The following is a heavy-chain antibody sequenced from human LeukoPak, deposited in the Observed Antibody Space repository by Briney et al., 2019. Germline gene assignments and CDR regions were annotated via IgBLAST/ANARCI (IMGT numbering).Heavy chain of an antibody. D-gene: IGHD3-22*01. CDR3: ARQLITMIVVDAFDI. CDR1: GYTFTSYY. J-gene: IGHJ3*02. Sequence: ASVKVSCKASGYTFTSYYTHWVRQAPGQGLEWMGIINPSGGSTSYAQKFQGRVTMTRDTSTSTVYMELSSLRSEDTAVYYCARQLITMIVVDAFDIWGQGTMVTVSS. V-gene: IGHV1-46*01. CDR2: INPSGGST.